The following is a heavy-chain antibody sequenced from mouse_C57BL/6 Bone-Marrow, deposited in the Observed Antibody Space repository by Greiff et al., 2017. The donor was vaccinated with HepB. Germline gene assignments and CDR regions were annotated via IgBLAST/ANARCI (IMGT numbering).Heavy chain of an antibody. J-gene: IGHJ4*01. CDR1: GYSITSGYD. D-gene: IGHD1-1*01. CDR2: ISYSGRN. V-gene: IGHV3-1*01. CDR3: ACNPLYYYGSMDY. Sequence: EVQLQQSGPGMVKPSQSLSLTCTVTGYSITSGYDWHWIRHFPGNKLEWMGYISYSGRNNYNPSLKSRISITHDTSKNHFFLKLNSVTTEDTATYYWACNPLYYYGSMDYWGQGTSVTVSS.